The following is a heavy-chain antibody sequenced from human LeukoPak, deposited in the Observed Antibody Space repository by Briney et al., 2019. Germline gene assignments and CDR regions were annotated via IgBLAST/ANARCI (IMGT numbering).Heavy chain of an antibody. CDR3: ARDVHGDYGSGWFDP. D-gene: IGHD4-17*01. CDR2: IMPLFGTA. Sequence: ASVKVSCKTSGGTFNNSAISWVRQAPGQGLEWLGGIMPLFGTAGYAQKFQGRVTITKDESTRTVYLELTSLTSDDTAVYYCARDVHGDYGSGWFDPWGQRTLVSVSS. J-gene: IGHJ5*02. V-gene: IGHV1-69*05. CDR1: GGTFNNSA.